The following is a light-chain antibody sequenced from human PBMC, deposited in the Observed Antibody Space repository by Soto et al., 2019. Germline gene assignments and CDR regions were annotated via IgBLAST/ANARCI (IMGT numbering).Light chain of an antibody. CDR3: QQYGSSPYT. V-gene: IGKV3-20*01. CDR2: GAS. J-gene: IGKJ2*01. CDR1: QSVSSSY. Sequence: EIVLTQSPGTLSLSPGERATLSCRASQSVSSSYLAWYQQEPGQAPRLLIYGASSRATGIPDRFSGSGSGKDSTLTISRLEPEDFAVYYCQQYGSSPYTFGQGTKLEIK.